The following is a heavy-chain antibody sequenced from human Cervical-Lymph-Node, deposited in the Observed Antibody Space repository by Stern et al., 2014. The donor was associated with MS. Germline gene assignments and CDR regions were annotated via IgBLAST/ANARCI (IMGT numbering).Heavy chain of an antibody. CDR3: ARLSLGY. Sequence: EVQLVESGGGLVQPGGSLRLSCGASGFTFSNYWMSWVRQAPGKGLEWVANINHDGSDEFYVDSVKGRFTISRDNAKNSLYLQMNSLRVEDTAVYYCARLSLGYWGQGILVTVSS. V-gene: IGHV3-7*01. CDR1: GFTFSNYW. J-gene: IGHJ4*02. CDR2: INHDGSDE.